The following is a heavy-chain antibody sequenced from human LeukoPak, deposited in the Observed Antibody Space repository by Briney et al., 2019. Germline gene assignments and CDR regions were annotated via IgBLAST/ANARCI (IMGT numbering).Heavy chain of an antibody. CDR3: AKDEATSGGGLAS. CDR2: MYTGGTT. J-gene: IGHJ4*02. CDR1: GFTVSGTH. D-gene: IGHD3-16*01. V-gene: IGHV3-53*01. Sequence: GGSLRLSCAASGFTVSGTHMSWVRQAPGEGLEWVSAMYTGGTTYYTDSVQGRFTISIDNSKNTLYLQMKSLRAEDTAVYYCAKDEATSGGGLASWGQGTLVSVSS.